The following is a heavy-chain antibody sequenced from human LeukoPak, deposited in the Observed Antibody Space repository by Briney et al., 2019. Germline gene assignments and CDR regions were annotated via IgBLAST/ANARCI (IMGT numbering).Heavy chain of an antibody. CDR3: ARGVVVPAANYYYYGMDV. V-gene: IGHV4-39*07. D-gene: IGHD2-2*01. J-gene: IGHJ6*02. CDR2: INHSGST. Sequence: SETLYLTCTVSGGSISSGDYYWSWIRQPPGKGLEWIGEINHSGSTNYNPSLKSRVTISVDTSKNQFSLKLSSVTAADTAVYYCARGVVVPAANYYYYGMDVWGQGTTVTVSS. CDR1: GGSISSGDYY.